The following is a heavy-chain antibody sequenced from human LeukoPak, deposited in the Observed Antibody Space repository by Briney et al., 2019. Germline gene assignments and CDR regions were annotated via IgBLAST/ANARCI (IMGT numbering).Heavy chain of an antibody. CDR1: GGSISSYY. CDR3: ARAPLGGVVLTHSDY. D-gene: IGHD3-3*01. J-gene: IGHJ4*02. Sequence: SETLSLTCTVSGGSISSYYWSWIRQPPGKGLEWIGYIYYSGSTNYNPSLKSRVTISVDTSKNQFSLKLSSVTAADTAVYYCARAPLGGVVLTHSDYWGQGTLVTVSS. CDR2: IYYSGST. V-gene: IGHV4-59*01.